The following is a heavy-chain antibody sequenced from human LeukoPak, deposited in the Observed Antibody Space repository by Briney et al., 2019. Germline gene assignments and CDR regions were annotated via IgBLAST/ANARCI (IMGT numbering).Heavy chain of an antibody. CDR2: INPNSGGT. CDR3: ARGRGVHDSHTYDYFDY. J-gene: IGHJ4*02. CDR1: GYTFTGYY. V-gene: IGHV1-2*02. Sequence: EASVKVSCKASGYTFTGYYMHWVRQAPGQGLEWMGWINPNSGGTNYAQKFQGRVTMTRDTSISTAYMELGRLRSEDTAVYYCARGRGVHDSHTYDYFDYWGQGSLVTVSS. D-gene: IGHD3-22*01.